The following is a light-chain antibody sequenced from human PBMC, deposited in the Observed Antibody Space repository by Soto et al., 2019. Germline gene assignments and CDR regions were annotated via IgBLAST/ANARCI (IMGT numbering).Light chain of an antibody. J-gene: IGLJ1*01. V-gene: IGLV2-11*01. CDR3: CSYAGSYTYV. CDR1: SSDVGGYNY. CDR2: DVD. Sequence: QSPLTQPRSVSGSPGQSVTISCTGTSSDVGGYNYVSWYQQHPGKAPKLMIYDVDKRPSGVPDRFSGSKSGNTASLTISGLQAEDEADYYCCSYAGSYTYVFGTGTKVTVL.